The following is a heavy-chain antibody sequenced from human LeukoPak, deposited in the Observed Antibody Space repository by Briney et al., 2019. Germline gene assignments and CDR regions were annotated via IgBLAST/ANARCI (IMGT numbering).Heavy chain of an antibody. Sequence: GGSLRLSCAASGFTFSSYGMHWVRQAPGKGLEWVAVISYDGSNKYYADSVKGRFTISRDNSKNTLYLQMNSLRAEGTAVYYCAKDRVVVVPADDWFDPWGQGTLVTVSS. V-gene: IGHV3-30*18. CDR3: AKDRVVVVPADDWFDP. CDR2: ISYDGSNK. J-gene: IGHJ5*02. D-gene: IGHD2-2*01. CDR1: GFTFSSYG.